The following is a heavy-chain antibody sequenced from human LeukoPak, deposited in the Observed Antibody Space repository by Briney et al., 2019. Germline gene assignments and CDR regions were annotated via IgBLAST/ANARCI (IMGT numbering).Heavy chain of an antibody. V-gene: IGHV1-18*01. CDR2: ISAHNGNT. D-gene: IGHD3-22*01. J-gene: IGHJ5*02. CDR3: AREPYYYDSSGYIGTNWFDP. CDR1: GYTFTSYG. Sequence: ASVKVSCKASGYTFTSYGISWVRQAPGQGLEWMGWISAHNGNTNYAQKLQGRVTMTTDTSTSTAYMELRSLRSDDTAVYYCAREPYYYDSSGYIGTNWFDPWGQGTLVTVSS.